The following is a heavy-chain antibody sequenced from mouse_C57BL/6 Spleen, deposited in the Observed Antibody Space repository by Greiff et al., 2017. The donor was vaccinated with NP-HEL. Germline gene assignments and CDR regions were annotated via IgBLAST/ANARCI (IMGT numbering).Heavy chain of an antibody. J-gene: IGHJ4*01. CDR2: IWSDGST. V-gene: IGHV2-6*03. CDR3: ARRGDYDNYYAMDY. D-gene: IGHD2-4*01. Sequence: VKVVESGPGLVAPSQSLSITCTVSGFSLTSYGVHWVRQPPGKGLEWLVVIWSDGSTTYNSALKSRLSISKDNSKSQVFLKMNSVQTDDTAMYYCARRGDYDNYYAMDYWGQGTSVTVSS. CDR1: GFSLTSYG.